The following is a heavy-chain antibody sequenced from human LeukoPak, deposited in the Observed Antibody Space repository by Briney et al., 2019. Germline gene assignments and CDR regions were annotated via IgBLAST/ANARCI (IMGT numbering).Heavy chain of an antibody. CDR3: ARGVYIAAAQYGY. D-gene: IGHD6-13*01. Sequence: GGSLRLSCAASGFAFDEFAIHWVRHLPGKGLEWVSGISFNSANINYADSVKGRFTISRDNAKNSLYLQMNSLRTADTAVYYCARGVYIAAAQYGYWGQGTLVTVSS. CDR1: GFAFDEFA. CDR2: ISFNSANI. J-gene: IGHJ4*02. V-gene: IGHV3-9*01.